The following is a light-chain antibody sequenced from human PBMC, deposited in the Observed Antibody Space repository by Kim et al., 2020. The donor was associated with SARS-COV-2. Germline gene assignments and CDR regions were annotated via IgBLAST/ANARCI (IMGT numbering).Light chain of an antibody. J-gene: IGKJ2*01. CDR3: QQYGSSPRT. V-gene: IGKV3-20*01. Sequence: EIVLTQSPGTLSLSPGERATLSCRASQSVSSNYLAWYQQKPGQAPRLLIFGASSRATGIPDRFSGSGSGTDFTLTISRLEPEDFALYYCQQYGSSPRTFGQGTKLEI. CDR2: GAS. CDR1: QSVSSNY.